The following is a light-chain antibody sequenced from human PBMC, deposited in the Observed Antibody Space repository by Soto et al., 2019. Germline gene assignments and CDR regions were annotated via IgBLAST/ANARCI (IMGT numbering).Light chain of an antibody. Sequence: DLQMTQSPSSVSASVGDRVTVACRASQGISGYLAWYQQKPGKAPKLLIYAASVLQSGVPSRFSGSGSGTDFTLTISSLQPEDAATYYCQHAKSFPPTFGGGTKVEIK. V-gene: IGKV1-12*01. CDR3: QHAKSFPPT. CDR2: AAS. J-gene: IGKJ4*01. CDR1: QGISGY.